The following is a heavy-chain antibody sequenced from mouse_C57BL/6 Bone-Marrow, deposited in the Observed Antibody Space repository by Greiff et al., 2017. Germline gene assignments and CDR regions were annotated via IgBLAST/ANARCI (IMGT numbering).Heavy chain of an antibody. V-gene: IGHV6-3*01. J-gene: IGHJ1*03. CDR3: TTTYFDV. Sequence: EVKVEESGGGLVQPGGSMKLSCVASGFTFSNYWMNWVRQSPEKGLEWVAQIRLKSDNYATHYAESVKGRFTISRDDSKSSVYLQMNNLRAEDTGIYYCTTTYFDVWGTGTTVTVSS. D-gene: IGHD1-1*01. CDR2: IRLKSDNYAT. CDR1: GFTFSNYW.